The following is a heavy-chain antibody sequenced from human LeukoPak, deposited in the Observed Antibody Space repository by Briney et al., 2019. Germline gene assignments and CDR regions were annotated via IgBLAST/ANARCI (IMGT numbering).Heavy chain of an antibody. V-gene: IGHV3-30*02. CDR3: ARGDYYDSSGYYPHDAFDI. CDR1: GFTFRSYG. CDR2: IRYDGSNK. J-gene: IGHJ3*02. D-gene: IGHD3-22*01. Sequence: GGSLRLSCAASGFTFRSYGMHWVRQAPGKGLEWVAFIRYDGSNKYYADSVKGRFTISRDNSKNTLYLQMNSLRAEDTAVYYCARGDYYDSSGYYPHDAFDIWGQGTMVTVSS.